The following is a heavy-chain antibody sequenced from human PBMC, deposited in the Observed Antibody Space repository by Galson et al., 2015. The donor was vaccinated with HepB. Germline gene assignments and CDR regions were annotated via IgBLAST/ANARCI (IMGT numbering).Heavy chain of an antibody. CDR2: FDPEEGET. CDR1: GYTLAELS. J-gene: IGHJ4*02. V-gene: IGHV1-24*01. D-gene: IGHD4/OR15-4a*01. Sequence: SVKVSCKVSGYTLAELSIHWVRQATGRGLEWMGGFDPEEGETIYAQNFQARVTMTADPSTDTANMELSGLTSEDTAVYYCATVPVIAPAPNYRQLGYGGQGTLVTVSS. CDR3: ATVPVIAPAPNYRQLGY.